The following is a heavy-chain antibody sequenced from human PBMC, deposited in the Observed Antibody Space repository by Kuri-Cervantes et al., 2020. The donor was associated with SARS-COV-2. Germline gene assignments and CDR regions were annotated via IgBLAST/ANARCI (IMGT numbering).Heavy chain of an antibody. CDR3: ARDGDYSNYGMYYFDY. Sequence: SETLSLTCTVSGGSISSYYWSWIRQPPGKGLEWIGYIYYSGSTNYNPSLKSRVTISVDTSKNQFSLKLSSVTAADTAVYYCARDGDYSNYGMYYFDYWGQGTLVTVSS. V-gene: IGHV4-59*12. CDR1: GGSISSYY. CDR2: IYYSGST. D-gene: IGHD4-11*01. J-gene: IGHJ4*02.